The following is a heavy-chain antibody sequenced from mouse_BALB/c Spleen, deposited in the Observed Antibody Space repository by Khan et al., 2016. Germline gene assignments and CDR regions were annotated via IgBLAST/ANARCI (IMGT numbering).Heavy chain of an antibody. J-gene: IGHJ2*01. CDR1: GYSITSGYG. D-gene: IGHD1-2*01. V-gene: IGHV3-2*02. CDR2: ISYSGST. CDR3: ARTARIKY. Sequence: EVQLQESGPGLVKPSQSLSLTCTVTGYSITSGYGWNWLRQFPGNKLELMGYISYSGSTNYNPSLKSRISITRDTSKNQFFLQLNSVTTEDTATYYCARTARIKYWGQGTTLTVSA.